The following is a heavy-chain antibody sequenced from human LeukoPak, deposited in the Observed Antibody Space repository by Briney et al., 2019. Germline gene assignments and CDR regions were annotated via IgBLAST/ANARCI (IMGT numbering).Heavy chain of an antibody. D-gene: IGHD5-12*01. J-gene: IGHJ4*02. CDR2: ISGSGGST. Sequence: PGGSLRLSCAASGFTFSSYAMSWVRQAPGKGLEWVSAISGSGGSTYYADSVKGRFTISRDNSKNTLYLQMNSLRAEDTAVYCCATYSGYDYRDETDYWGQGTLVTVSS. V-gene: IGHV3-23*01. CDR3: ATYSGYDYRDETDY. CDR1: GFTFSSYA.